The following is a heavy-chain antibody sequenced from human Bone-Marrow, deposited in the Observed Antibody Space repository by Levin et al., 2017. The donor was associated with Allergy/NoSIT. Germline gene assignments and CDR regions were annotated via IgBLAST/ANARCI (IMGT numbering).Heavy chain of an antibody. CDR3: ARAISPTLPMVRGHTRPYYFDY. CDR2: IGTAGDT. CDR1: GFTFSSYD. Sequence: PGGSLRLSCAASGFTFSSYDMHWVRQATGKGLEWVSAIGTAGDTYYPGSVKGRFTISRENAKNSLYLQMNSLRAGDTAVYYCARAISPTLPMVRGHTRPYYFDYWGQGTLVTVSS. D-gene: IGHD3-10*01. V-gene: IGHV3-13*01. J-gene: IGHJ4*02.